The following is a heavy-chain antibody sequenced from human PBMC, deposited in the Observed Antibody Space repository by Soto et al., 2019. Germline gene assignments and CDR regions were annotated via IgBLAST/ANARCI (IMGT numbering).Heavy chain of an antibody. CDR2: INHSGFT. V-gene: IGHV4-34*01. CDR3: ARGEDYSVCYRRLWFAA. J-gene: IGHJ5*01. D-gene: IGHD2-15*01. Sequence: SETLSLTCAVYGVSFIDFYWTWILQPPGKGLEWIGEINHSGFTHYNPSLKSRVTILVDTSKKQFSLKLNSVTAADTAVYYCARGEDYSVCYRRLWFAARAHGTPVPAAS. CDR1: GVSFIDFY.